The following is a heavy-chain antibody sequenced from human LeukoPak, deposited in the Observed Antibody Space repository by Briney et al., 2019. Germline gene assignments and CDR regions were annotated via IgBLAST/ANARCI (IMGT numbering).Heavy chain of an antibody. CDR1: GYTFTGYY. CDR3: ARGSSSLFLAGAAFFDY. CDR2: INPNSGGT. Sequence: GASVKVSCKASGYTFTGYYMHWVRQAPGQGLEWMGWINPNSGGTNYAQKFQGRVTMTRDTSISTAYMELSRLRSDDTAVYYSARGSSSLFLAGAAFFDYWGQGTLVTVSS. J-gene: IGHJ4*02. V-gene: IGHV1-2*02. D-gene: IGHD6-6*01.